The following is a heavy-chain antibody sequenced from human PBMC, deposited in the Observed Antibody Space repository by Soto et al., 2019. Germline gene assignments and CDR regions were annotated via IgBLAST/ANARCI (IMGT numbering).Heavy chain of an antibody. Sequence: AASVKVSGKASGYRFTNYYIHWVRQAPGQGLEWMGIINSSGGSTSYAQKFQGRVTMTRDTSTSTVYMELSSLRSEDTAVYYCAREKITVDTSTAALDFWGQGTLVTVSS. CDR2: INSSGGST. CDR1: GYRFTNYY. CDR3: AREKITVDTSTAALDF. D-gene: IGHD5-18*01. J-gene: IGHJ4*02. V-gene: IGHV1-46*01.